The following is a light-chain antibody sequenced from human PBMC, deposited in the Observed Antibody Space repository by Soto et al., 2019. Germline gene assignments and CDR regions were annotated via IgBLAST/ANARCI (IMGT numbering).Light chain of an antibody. CDR2: GAF. Sequence: EIVLTQSPATLSLSPGERATLSCRASPSVTNFLAWYQQKPGQAPRLLIYGAFNRATGIPARFSGSGSGTDFTLTISSLEPEDSASYYCPQRNIWHPVTFGQGTRLEIK. CDR1: PSVTNF. J-gene: IGKJ5*01. V-gene: IGKV3D-11*02. CDR3: PQRNIWHPVT.